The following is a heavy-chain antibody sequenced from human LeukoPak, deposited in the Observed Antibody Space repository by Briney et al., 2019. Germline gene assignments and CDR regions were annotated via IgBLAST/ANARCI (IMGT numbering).Heavy chain of an antibody. D-gene: IGHD3-3*01. V-gene: IGHV1-2*02. Sequence: ASLKASCKAFGYSLTGYPLDWVRQAPRQGLEWMGWVNPKTGGTNFARKVQGRVTMTRDTSINTVKMELSRLTSDDTAVYYCAREFSSKLEWLAYVTGDDAFDVWGQGTMITVS. J-gene: IGHJ3*01. CDR1: GYSLTGYP. CDR3: AREFSSKLEWLAYVTGDDAFDV. CDR2: VNPKTGGT.